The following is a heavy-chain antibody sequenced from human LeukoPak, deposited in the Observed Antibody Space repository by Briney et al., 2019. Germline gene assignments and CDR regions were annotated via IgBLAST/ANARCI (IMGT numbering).Heavy chain of an antibody. CDR1: GYTLTGYY. V-gene: IGHV1-2*02. J-gene: IGHJ3*02. CDR3: ARGLNTAMSTAYDAFDI. Sequence: ASVKDSCKASGYTLTGYYMHWVRQAPGQGLEGMGWINTNSGGTNYAQQFQGRVTMTRDTSISTAYMELSRLRSDDTAVYYCARGLNTAMSTAYDAFDIWGQGTMVTVSS. D-gene: IGHD5-18*01. CDR2: INTNSGGT.